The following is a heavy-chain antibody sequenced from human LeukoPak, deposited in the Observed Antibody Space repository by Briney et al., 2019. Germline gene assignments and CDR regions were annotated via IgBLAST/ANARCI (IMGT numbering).Heavy chain of an antibody. D-gene: IGHD3-10*01. V-gene: IGHV4-59*01. CDR2: IYTSGST. CDR3: ARDQSVRGADYGMDV. J-gene: IGHJ6*04. CDR1: GGSISSYY. Sequence: SETLSLTCTVSGGSISSYYWSWIRQPPGKGLEWIGYIYTSGSTNYNPSLKSRVTISVDTSKNQFSLKLSSVTAADTAVYYCARDQSVRGADYGMDVWGKGTTVTVSS.